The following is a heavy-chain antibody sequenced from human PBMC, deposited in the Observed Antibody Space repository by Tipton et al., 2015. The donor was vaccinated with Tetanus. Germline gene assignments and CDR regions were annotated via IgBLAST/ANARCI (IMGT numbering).Heavy chain of an antibody. CDR1: GASISTYY. J-gene: IGHJ6*02. Sequence: TLSLTCTVSGASISTYYWNWIRQPAGKGLEYIGRIYTNGSTNYSPSLKSRLTMSVDTSKNQFSLKLSSVTAADPAVYYCARSSGSRSSSGFRSYNGMDVWGRGTPATVSS. CDR2: IYTNGST. V-gene: IGHV4-4*07. D-gene: IGHD3-10*01. CDR3: ARSSGSRSSSGFRSYNGMDV.